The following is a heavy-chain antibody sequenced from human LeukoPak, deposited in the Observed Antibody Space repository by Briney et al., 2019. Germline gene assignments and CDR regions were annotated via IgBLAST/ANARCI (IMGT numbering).Heavy chain of an antibody. CDR2: INPNGGGT. V-gene: IGHV1-2*02. D-gene: IGHD3-16*02. Sequence: GASVKVSCKASGYTFTGYYMHWVRQAPGQGLEWMGWINPNGGGTNYAQKFQGRVTMTRDTSISTAYMELSRLRSDDTAVYYCARDPYDYVWGSYRYHAFDIWGQGTMVTVSS. CDR1: GYTFTGYY. J-gene: IGHJ3*02. CDR3: ARDPYDYVWGSYRYHAFDI.